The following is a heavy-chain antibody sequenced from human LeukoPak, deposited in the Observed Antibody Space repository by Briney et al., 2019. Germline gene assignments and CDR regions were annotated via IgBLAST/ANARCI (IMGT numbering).Heavy chain of an antibody. Sequence: GASVKVSCKASGYTFTSYGISWVRQAPGQGLEWMGWISAYNGNTNYAQKLQGRVTMTTDTSTSTAYMELRSLRSDDTAVYYCARDLWRYGSSSPGSGYGGRGPLVPVSS. D-gene: IGHD6-6*01. V-gene: IGHV1-18*01. J-gene: IGHJ4*02. CDR2: ISAYNGNT. CDR3: ARDLWRYGSSSPGSGY. CDR1: GYTFTSYG.